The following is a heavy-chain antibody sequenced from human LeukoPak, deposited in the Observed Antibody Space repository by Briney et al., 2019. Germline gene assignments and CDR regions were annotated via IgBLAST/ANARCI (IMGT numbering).Heavy chain of an antibody. CDR1: GFTFDDYA. J-gene: IGHJ3*02. CDR2: ISWNSGSI. D-gene: IGHD6-6*01. CDR3: ANGARPDDAFDI. Sequence: GGSLRLSCAASGFTFDDYAMHWVRQAPGKGLEWVSGISWNSGSIGYADSVKGRFTISRDNAKNSLYLQMNSLRAEDTALYYCANGARPDDAFDIWGQGTMVTVSS. V-gene: IGHV3-9*01.